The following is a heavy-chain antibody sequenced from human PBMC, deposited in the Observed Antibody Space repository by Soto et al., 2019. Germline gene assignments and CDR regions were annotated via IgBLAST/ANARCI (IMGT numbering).Heavy chain of an antibody. D-gene: IGHD2-2*01. Sequence: ASVKVSCKASGYTFTSYGISWVRQAPGQGLEWMGWISAYNGNTNYAQKLQGRVTMTTDTSTSTAYMQLRILRSDDRPVYYCSGRRVVALKGLFQYSRKGTLVTVCS. CDR3: SGRRVVALKGLFQY. CDR1: GYTFTSYG. CDR2: ISAYNGNT. J-gene: IGHJ4*02. V-gene: IGHV1-18*01.